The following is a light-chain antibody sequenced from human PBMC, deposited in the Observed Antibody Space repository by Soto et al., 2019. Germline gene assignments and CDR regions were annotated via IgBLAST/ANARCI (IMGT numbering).Light chain of an antibody. CDR3: GAWDDSLSAWV. Sequence: QSVLTQPPSTSGTPGQRVAISCSGTSSNIGSHTVNWYQQLPGTAPKLLIYGDDQRPSGIPDRFSGSKSGTSASLAISGLRSEDEAVYYCGAWDDSLSAWVFGGGTQLTVL. CDR2: GDD. V-gene: IGLV1-44*01. J-gene: IGLJ3*02. CDR1: SSNIGSHT.